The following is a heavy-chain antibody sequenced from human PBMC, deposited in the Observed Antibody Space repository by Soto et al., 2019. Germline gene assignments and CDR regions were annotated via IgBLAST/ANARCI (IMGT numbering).Heavy chain of an antibody. Sequence: QLQLQESGPGLVKPSETLSLTCTVSGGSISSSSYYWGWIRQPPGKGLEWIGSIYYSGSTYYNPSLKIRVTISVDTSKNQFSLKLSSVTAADTAVYYCARHYYDRGGSWFDPWGQGTLVTVSS. J-gene: IGHJ5*02. CDR2: IYYSGST. CDR1: GGSISSSSYY. V-gene: IGHV4-39*01. D-gene: IGHD3-22*01. CDR3: ARHYYDRGGSWFDP.